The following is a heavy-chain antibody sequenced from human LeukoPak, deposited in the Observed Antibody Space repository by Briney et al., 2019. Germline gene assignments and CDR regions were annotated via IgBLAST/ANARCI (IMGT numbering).Heavy chain of an antibody. CDR1: GYTFTSYA. CDR2: INAGNGNT. D-gene: IGHD5-18*01. Sequence: ASVKVSCKASGYTFTSYAMHWVRQAPGQRLEWMGWINAGNGNTKYSQKFQGRATITRDTSASTAYMELSSLRSEDTAVYYCARDQGYSYGFFGGAYNWFDPWGQGTLVTVSS. V-gene: IGHV1-3*01. CDR3: ARDQGYSYGFFGGAYNWFDP. J-gene: IGHJ5*02.